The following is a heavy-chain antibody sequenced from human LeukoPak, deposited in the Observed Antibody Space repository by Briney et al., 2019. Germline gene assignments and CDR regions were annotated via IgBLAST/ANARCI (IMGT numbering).Heavy chain of an antibody. J-gene: IGHJ4*02. Sequence: GESLKISCKGSGYSFTSYWIAWVRQLPGKGLEGMGIIYPGDSDTRYSPSFQGQVTISADKSISTAYLQWSSLKASDTAMYYCARSIAAAAPGVDYWGQGTPVTVSS. CDR3: ARSIAAAAPGVDY. V-gene: IGHV5-51*01. CDR2: IYPGDSDT. D-gene: IGHD6-13*01. CDR1: GYSFTSYW.